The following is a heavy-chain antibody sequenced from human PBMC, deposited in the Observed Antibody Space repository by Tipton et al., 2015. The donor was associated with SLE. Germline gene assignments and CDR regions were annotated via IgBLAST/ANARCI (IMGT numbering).Heavy chain of an antibody. D-gene: IGHD1-26*01. J-gene: IGHJ4*02. Sequence: SLRLSCAASGFTFITYGMHWVRQAPGKGLEWVAVTWYDGSNEYYADSVKGRFTISRDNSKNTVYLEMNSLRAEDTAVYYCARGIDQWGSYFGIDYWGQGTPVTVS. CDR2: TWYDGSNE. CDR3: ARGIDQWGSYFGIDY. V-gene: IGHV3-33*01. CDR1: GFTFITYG.